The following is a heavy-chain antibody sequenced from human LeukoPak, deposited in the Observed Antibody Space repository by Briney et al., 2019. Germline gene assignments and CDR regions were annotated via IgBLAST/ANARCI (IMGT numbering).Heavy chain of an antibody. J-gene: IGHJ4*02. D-gene: IGHD2-21*02. CDR1: GGSISSSSYY. CDR3: ARHASTAHTFDY. Sequence: SETLSLTCTVSGGSISSSSYYWGWIRQPPGKGLEWIGSIYYSGSTYYNPSLKSRVTISVDTSKNRFSLKLSSVTAADTAVYYCARHASTAHTFDYWGQGTLVTVSS. CDR2: IYYSGST. V-gene: IGHV4-39*01.